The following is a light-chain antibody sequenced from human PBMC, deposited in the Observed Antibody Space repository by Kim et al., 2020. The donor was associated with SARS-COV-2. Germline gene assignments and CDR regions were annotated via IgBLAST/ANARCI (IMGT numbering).Light chain of an antibody. CDR3: MQGTHGPFT. CDR1: KSLVYGDGNTC. CDR2: KVS. Sequence: ASIACRYSKSLVYGDGNTCLNWFHQRPGQSPRRLIYKVSSRDSGVPDRYSGSESGTDCTLEVSRVEAEDVGVDDGMQGTHGPFTFGPGTKVDFK. V-gene: IGKV2-30*01. J-gene: IGKJ3*01.